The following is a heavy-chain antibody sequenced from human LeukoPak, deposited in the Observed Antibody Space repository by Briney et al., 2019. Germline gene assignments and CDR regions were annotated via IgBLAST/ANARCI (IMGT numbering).Heavy chain of an antibody. CDR1: GFTFSSYG. V-gene: IGHV3-33*01. CDR3: ARDSSEAARPEYYFDY. CDR2: IWYDGSNK. J-gene: IGHJ4*02. D-gene: IGHD6-6*01. Sequence: GGSLRLSCAASGFTFSSYGMHWVRQVPGKGLEWVAVIWYDGSNKYYADSVKGRFTISRDNSKNTLYLQMNSLRAEDTAVYYCARDSSEAARPEYYFDYWGQGTLVTVSS.